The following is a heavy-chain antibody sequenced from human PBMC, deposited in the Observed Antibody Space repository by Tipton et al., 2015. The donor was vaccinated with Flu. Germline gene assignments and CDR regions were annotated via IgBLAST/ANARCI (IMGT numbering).Heavy chain of an antibody. J-gene: IGHJ4*02. D-gene: IGHD2-2*01. CDR3: ATDSRSTSCLDY. Sequence: SLRLSCAASGFTFSDYEMNWVRQAPGKGLEWISYISDRDTKQYADSAKGRFTISRDIAKNLLFLQMDSLSAEDTAVYYCATDSRSTSCLDYWGQGTLVTVSS. CDR1: GFTFSDYE. CDR2: ISDRDTK. V-gene: IGHV3-48*03.